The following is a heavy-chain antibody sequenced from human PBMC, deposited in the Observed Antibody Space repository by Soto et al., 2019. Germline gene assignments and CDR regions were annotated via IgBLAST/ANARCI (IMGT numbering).Heavy chain of an antibody. CDR3: ARVGKLAYCGGDCYLFDP. CDR2: INPSGGST. J-gene: IGHJ5*02. CDR1: GYTFTSYY. Sequence: ASVKVSCKASGYTFTSYYMHWVRQAPGQGLEWMGIINPSGGSTSYAQKFQGRVTMTRDTSTSTVYMELSSLRSEDTAVYYCARVGKLAYCGGDCYLFDPWGQGTLVTVSS. D-gene: IGHD2-21*02. V-gene: IGHV1-46*01.